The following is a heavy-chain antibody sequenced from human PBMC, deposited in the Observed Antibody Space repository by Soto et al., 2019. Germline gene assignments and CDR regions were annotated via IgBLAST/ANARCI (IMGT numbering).Heavy chain of an antibody. CDR3: ARPLWRDDYNWGYFDL. CDR1: GFTFSSYS. Sequence: GGSLRLSCAASGFTFSSYSMNWVRQAPGKGLEWVSSISRSSSYIYYADSVKGRFTISRDNSKNTLYLQMNSLRTEDTAVYYCARPLWRDDYNWGYFDLWGRGTLVTVSS. CDR2: ISRSSSYI. D-gene: IGHD4-4*01. V-gene: IGHV3-21*01. J-gene: IGHJ2*01.